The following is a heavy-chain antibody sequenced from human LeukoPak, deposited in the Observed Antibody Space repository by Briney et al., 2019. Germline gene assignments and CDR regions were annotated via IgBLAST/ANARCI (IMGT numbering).Heavy chain of an antibody. CDR1: GFTFSSYA. CDR3: ARDYLGY. CDR2: ISYDGSNK. Sequence: GGSLRLSCAASGFTFSSYAMHWVRQAPGKGLEWVAVISYDGSNKYYADSVKGRFTISRDNAKNSLYLQMTSLRDEDTAVYYCARDYLGYWGQGTLVTVSS. J-gene: IGHJ4*02. V-gene: IGHV3-30-3*01. D-gene: IGHD3-16*02.